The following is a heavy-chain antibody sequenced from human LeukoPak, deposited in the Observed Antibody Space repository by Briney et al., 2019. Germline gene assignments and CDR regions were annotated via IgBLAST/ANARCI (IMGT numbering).Heavy chain of an antibody. Sequence: SETLSLTCAVYGGSFSGYYWSWIRQPPGKGLEWIGEINHSGSTNYNPSLKSRVTISVDTSKNQFSLKLSSATAADTAVYYCARGRGGGGYFDYWGQGTLVTVSS. V-gene: IGHV4-34*01. D-gene: IGHD2-15*01. J-gene: IGHJ4*02. CDR1: GGSFSGYY. CDR2: INHSGST. CDR3: ARGRGGGGYFDY.